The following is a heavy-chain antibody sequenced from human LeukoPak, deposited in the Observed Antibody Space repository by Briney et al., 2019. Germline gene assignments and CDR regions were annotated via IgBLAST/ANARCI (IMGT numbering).Heavy chain of an antibody. CDR1: GFTLSSYA. J-gene: IGHJ3*02. V-gene: IGHV3-30-3*01. Sequence: GGSLRLSCAASGFTLSSYAMHWVRQPPGKGLEWVAVISYDGSNKYYADSVKGRFTISRDNSKNTRYLQMNSLRAEDTAVYYCARDLDAFDIWGQGTMVTVSS. CDR2: ISYDGSNK. CDR3: ARDLDAFDI.